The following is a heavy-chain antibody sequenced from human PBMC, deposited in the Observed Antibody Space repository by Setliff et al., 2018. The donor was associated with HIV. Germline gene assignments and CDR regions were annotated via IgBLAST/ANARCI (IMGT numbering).Heavy chain of an antibody. D-gene: IGHD3-3*01. CDR3: ARGSRQLTIFGVVFKTNYYFMDV. J-gene: IGHJ6*03. V-gene: IGHV4-34*01. CDR1: GGSFSGYY. CDR2: INHERTT. Sequence: PSETLSLTCAVYGGSFSGYYWSWIRQPPGKGLEWIGEINHERTTTYNPSLKSLVTISVDTSKNQFSLTLNSVTAAAPAVYYCARGSRQLTIFGVVFKTNYYFMDVGGKGTALTVSS.